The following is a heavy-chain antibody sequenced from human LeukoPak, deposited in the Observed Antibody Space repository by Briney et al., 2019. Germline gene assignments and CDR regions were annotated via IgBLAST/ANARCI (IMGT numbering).Heavy chain of an antibody. D-gene: IGHD3-22*01. CDR2: IKSKTDGGTT. Sequence: GGSLRLSCAASGFTFSNAWMNWVRQAPGKGLEWVGRIKSKTDGGTTDYAAPVKGRFTISRDDSKNTLYLQMNSLKTEDTAVYYCTTGGGYDSSGYYYVPNAFDIWGQGTMVTVSS. J-gene: IGHJ3*02. V-gene: IGHV3-15*01. CDR3: TTGGGYDSSGYYYVPNAFDI. CDR1: GFTFSNAW.